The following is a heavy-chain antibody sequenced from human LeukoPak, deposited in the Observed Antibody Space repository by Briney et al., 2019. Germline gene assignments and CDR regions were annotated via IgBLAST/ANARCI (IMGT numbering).Heavy chain of an antibody. V-gene: IGHV3-23*01. Sequence: GGSLRLSCAASGFTFSSYAMSWVRQAPGKGLEWVSAISGSGGSTYYADSVKGRFTISRDNSKNTLYLQMNSLRAEDTAVYYCAKQGAHYDFWSGYDSFDYWGQGTLVTVSS. J-gene: IGHJ4*02. CDR2: ISGSGGST. CDR3: AKQGAHYDFWSGYDSFDY. D-gene: IGHD3-3*01. CDR1: GFTFSSYA.